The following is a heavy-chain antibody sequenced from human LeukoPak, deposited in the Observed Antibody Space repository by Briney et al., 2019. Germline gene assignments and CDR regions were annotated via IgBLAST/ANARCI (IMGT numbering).Heavy chain of an antibody. Sequence: ASVKVSCKASGYTSTSYYMHWVRQAPGQGLEWMGIINPSGGSTSYAQKFQGRVTMTRDTSTSTAYMELSSLRSEDTAVYYCARLQKTLTYCSSTSCYAFDIWGQGTMVTVSS. J-gene: IGHJ3*02. CDR2: INPSGGST. CDR3: ARLQKTLTYCSSTSCYAFDI. CDR1: GYTSTSYY. D-gene: IGHD2-2*01. V-gene: IGHV1-46*01.